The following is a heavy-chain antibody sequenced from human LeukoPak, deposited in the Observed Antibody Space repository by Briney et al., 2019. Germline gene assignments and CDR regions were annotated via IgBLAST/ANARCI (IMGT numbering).Heavy chain of an antibody. CDR2: ISGSGGST. CDR3: AKETPITMIVVVRRGARFDY. J-gene: IGHJ4*02. D-gene: IGHD3-22*01. Sequence: PGGSLRLSCAASGFTVSSNYMSWVRQAPGKGLEWVSAISGSGGSTYYADSVKGRFTISRDNSKNTLYLQVNSLRAEDTAVYYCAKETPITMIVVVRRGARFDYWGQGTLVTVSS. CDR1: GFTVSSNY. V-gene: IGHV3-23*01.